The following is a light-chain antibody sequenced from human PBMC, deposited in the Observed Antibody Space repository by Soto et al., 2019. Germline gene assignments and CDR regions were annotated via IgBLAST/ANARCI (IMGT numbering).Light chain of an antibody. CDR3: LQHNSYPRT. V-gene: IGKV1-17*01. Sequence: IQLTQSPSSLSASVGDRVTITCRASQGIRNDLVWYQHKPGKAPQRLVFASYNLQSGVPSRFSGSGSGTEFTLTISSLQPEDFATYYCLQHNSYPRTFGQGTRVEIK. CDR1: QGIRND. J-gene: IGKJ1*01. CDR2: ASY.